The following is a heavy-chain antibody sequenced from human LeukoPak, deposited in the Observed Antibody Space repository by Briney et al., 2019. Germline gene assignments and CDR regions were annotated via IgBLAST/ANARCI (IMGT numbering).Heavy chain of an antibody. CDR1: GGSINNYY. CDR2: IYYNGVT. Sequence: KPSETLSLTCTVSGGSINNYYWSWIRQPPGRGLEWLGYIYYNGVTNYNPSLKSRLTISVDTSKNQFSLKLTSVTAADTAVYYCARLHALRAEESDPWGQGTLVTVSS. CDR3: ARLHALRAEESDP. J-gene: IGHJ5*02. V-gene: IGHV4-59*01. D-gene: IGHD3-16*01.